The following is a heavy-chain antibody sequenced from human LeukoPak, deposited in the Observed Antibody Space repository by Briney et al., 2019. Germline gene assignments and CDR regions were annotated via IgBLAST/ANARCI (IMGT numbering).Heavy chain of an antibody. CDR3: ASIDSSGWPYYYYYYMDV. CDR2: INSDGSST. V-gene: IGHV3-74*01. CDR1: GFTFSSYW. Sequence: GGSLRLSCAASGFTFSSYWMHWVRQAPGKGLVWVSRINSDGSSTSYADSVKGRFTISRDNAKHTLYLQMNSLRAEDTAVYYCASIDSSGWPYYYYYYMDVWGKGTTVTVSS. J-gene: IGHJ6*03. D-gene: IGHD6-19*01.